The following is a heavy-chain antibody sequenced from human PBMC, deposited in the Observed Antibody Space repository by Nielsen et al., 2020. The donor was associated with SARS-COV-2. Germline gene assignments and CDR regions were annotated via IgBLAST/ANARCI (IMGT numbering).Heavy chain of an antibody. CDR1: GFTFSDYY. J-gene: IGHJ2*01. CDR2: MSGSSSYI. D-gene: IGHD6-19*01. CDR3: ARVAGTPPVSYSYFDL. Sequence: GGSLRLSCAGSGFTFSDYYMSWIRQAPGKGLEWVAQMSGSSSYIHYADSVKGRYTISKDSAKNSLNLQMNSLRAEDTAVYYCARVAGTPPVSYSYFDLWGRGTLVTVSS. V-gene: IGHV3-11*05.